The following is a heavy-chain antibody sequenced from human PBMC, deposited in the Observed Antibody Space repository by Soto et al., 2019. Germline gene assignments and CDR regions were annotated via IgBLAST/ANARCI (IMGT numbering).Heavy chain of an antibody. Sequence: TLSLTCTVSGGSISSGGYYWSWIRQHPGKGLEWIGYIYYSGSTYYNPSLKSRVTISVDTSKNQFSLKLSSVTAADTAVYYCARVLESGIAAGGYYYYYYYMDVWGKGTTVTVSS. D-gene: IGHD6-13*01. J-gene: IGHJ6*03. V-gene: IGHV4-31*03. CDR1: GGSISSGGYY. CDR2: IYYSGST. CDR3: ARVLESGIAAGGYYYYYYYMDV.